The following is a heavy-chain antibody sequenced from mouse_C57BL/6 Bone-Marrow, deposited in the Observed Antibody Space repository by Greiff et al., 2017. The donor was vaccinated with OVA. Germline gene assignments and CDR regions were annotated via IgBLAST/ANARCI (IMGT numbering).Heavy chain of an antibody. CDR2: IWSGGST. D-gene: IGHD1-1*01. V-gene: IGHV2-2*01. J-gene: IGHJ3*01. Sequence: VQLQQSGPGLVQPSQSLSITCTVSGFSLTSYGVHWVRQSPGKGLEWLGVIWSGGSTDYNAAFISRLSISKDNSKSQVFFKMNSLQADDTAIYYCAITTVVAKAYWGQGTLVTVSA. CDR3: AITTVVAKAY. CDR1: GFSLTSYG.